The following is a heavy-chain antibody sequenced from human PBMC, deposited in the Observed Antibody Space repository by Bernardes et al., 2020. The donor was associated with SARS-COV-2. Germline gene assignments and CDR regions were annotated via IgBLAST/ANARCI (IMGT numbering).Heavy chain of an antibody. V-gene: IGHV3-48*01. CDR3: ARVCRGYANFTLDY. CDR2: ITGSSDII. Sequence: GGSLRLSCAASGFTFSNYHMVWVRQAPGKGLQWVSFITGSSDIIYYADSVRGRFTISRDYAKNSLYLQMNSLRAEDTAVYYCARVCRGYANFTLDYCGQGSLVAVCS. D-gene: IGHD3-22*01. J-gene: IGHJ4*02. CDR1: GFTFSNYH.